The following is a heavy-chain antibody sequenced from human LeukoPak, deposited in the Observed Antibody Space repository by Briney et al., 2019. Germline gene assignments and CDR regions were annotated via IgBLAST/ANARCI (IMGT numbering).Heavy chain of an antibody. J-gene: IGHJ4*02. CDR1: GFTFSSYW. CDR2: INSDGSST. V-gene: IGHV3-74*01. Sequence: GGSLRLSCAASGFTFSSYWMHWVRQAPGKGLVWVSRINSDGSSTSYADSVKGRFTISRDNAKNTLYLQMNSLRAEDTAVYYCARHSNNIWNYFEYWGQGTLVTVSS. CDR3: ARHSNNIWNYFEY. D-gene: IGHD1-1*01.